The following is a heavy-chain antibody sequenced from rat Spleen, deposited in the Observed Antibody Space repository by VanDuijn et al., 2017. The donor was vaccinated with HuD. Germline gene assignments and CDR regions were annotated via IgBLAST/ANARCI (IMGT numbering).Heavy chain of an antibody. CDR1: GFTFSDYT. CDR2: IVDEGSRT. V-gene: IGHV5S10*01. D-gene: IGHD1-12*02. J-gene: IGHJ4*01. CDR3: ATDGYYDGTYYSVYVMDA. Sequence: EVQLVESGGGLVQPGRSLKLSCSASGFTFSDYTMAWVRQAPKKGLEWVAAIVDEGSRTYYPDSVKGRFTISRDNAKSTLYLQMDSLRSEDTDTYYCATDGYYDGTYYSVYVMDAWGQGASVTVSS.